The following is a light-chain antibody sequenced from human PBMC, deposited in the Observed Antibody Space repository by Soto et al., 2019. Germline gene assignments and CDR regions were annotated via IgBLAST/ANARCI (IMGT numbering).Light chain of an antibody. V-gene: IGKV3-15*01. J-gene: IGKJ1*01. CDR2: GAS. CDR3: QQYNDWPRT. CDR1: QSVSSN. Sequence: EVVMTQSPGMLSVSPGERATLSCRASQSVSSNLAWYQQRPGQAPRLLIHGASTRATGVPARFSGSGSGTEFTLTISGLQSEDFPFYYCQQYNDWPRTFGQGTKVEIK.